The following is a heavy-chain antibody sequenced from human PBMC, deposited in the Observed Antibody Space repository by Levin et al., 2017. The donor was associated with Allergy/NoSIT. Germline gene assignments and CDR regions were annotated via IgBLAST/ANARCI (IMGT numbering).Heavy chain of an antibody. CDR2: IYSGGST. J-gene: IGHJ5*02. Sequence: GGSLRLSCAASGFTVSSNYMSWVRQAPGKGLEWVSVIYSGGSTYYADSVKGRFTISRDNSKNTLYLQMNSLRAEDTAVYYCARMGSYFSVWFDPWGQGTLVTVSS. V-gene: IGHV3-53*01. CDR1: GFTVSSNY. D-gene: IGHD3-10*01. CDR3: ARMGSYFSVWFDP.